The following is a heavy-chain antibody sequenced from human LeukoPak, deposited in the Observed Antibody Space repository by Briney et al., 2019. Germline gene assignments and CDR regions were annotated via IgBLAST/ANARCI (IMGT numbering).Heavy chain of an antibody. CDR3: ARDYVDYVVYAFFDY. V-gene: IGHV3-23*01. CDR2: ISGGGETT. J-gene: IGHJ4*02. CDR1: GFTFNNYA. D-gene: IGHD4-17*01. Sequence: PGGSLRLSCAASGFTFNNYAMNWVRQAPGKGLEWVSSISGGGETTYYADSAKGRFTISRDNSQNTLYLQMNSLRAEDTAVYYCARDYVDYVVYAFFDYTGQGTLVTVCS.